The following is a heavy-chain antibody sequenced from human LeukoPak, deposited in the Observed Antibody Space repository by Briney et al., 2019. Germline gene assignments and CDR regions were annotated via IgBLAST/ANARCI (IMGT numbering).Heavy chain of an antibody. CDR2: IKQDGSEK. Sequence: GGSLRLSCAASGFTFSSYWMSWVRQAPGKGLEWVANIKQDGSEKYYVDSVKGRFTISRDNAKNSLYLQMNSLRAEDTAVYYCAREYGLLWFGERNWFDPRGQGTLVTVSS. CDR3: AREYGLLWFGERNWFDP. CDR1: GFTFSSYW. J-gene: IGHJ5*02. V-gene: IGHV3-7*01. D-gene: IGHD3-10*01.